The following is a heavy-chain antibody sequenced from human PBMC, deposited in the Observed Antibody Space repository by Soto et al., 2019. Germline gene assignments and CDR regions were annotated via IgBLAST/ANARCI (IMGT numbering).Heavy chain of an antibody. V-gene: IGHV3-30-3*01. D-gene: IGHD2-2*01. CDR2: ISHDGINK. CDR3: GRCTSTSCHLGSDY. J-gene: IGHJ4*02. Sequence: LRLSCAASGFTFSSYAMNWVRQAPGKGLEWVALISHDGINKYYADSVRGRFTISRDSSTNTLYLQMNSLRAADTAVYYCGRCTSTSCHLGSDYWGQGTLVTVSS. CDR1: GFTFSSYA.